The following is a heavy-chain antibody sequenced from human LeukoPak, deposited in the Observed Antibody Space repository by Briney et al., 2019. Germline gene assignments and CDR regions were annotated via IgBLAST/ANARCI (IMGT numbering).Heavy chain of an antibody. Sequence: GGSLRLSCAASGFTLSIYEMHGARGAPGRGLEWVSYIRRSGSTIYYADSVKGRFTISRDNAKNSLYLQVNSLRAEDTAVYYCEELGITMIGGVWGKGTTVTISS. V-gene: IGHV3-48*03. J-gene: IGHJ6*04. CDR1: GFTLSIYE. D-gene: IGHD3-10*02. CDR2: IRRSGSTI. CDR3: EELGITMIGGV.